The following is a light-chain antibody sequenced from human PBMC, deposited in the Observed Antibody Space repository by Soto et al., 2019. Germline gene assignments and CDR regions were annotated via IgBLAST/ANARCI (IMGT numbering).Light chain of an antibody. V-gene: IGLV2-23*01. CDR1: SSDVGSYNL. J-gene: IGLJ3*02. CDR3: CAYTSSATLV. Sequence: QSALTQPASVSGSPGQSITISCIGTSSDVGSYNLVSWYQQYPGKAPKLMIYEGSKRPSGVSTRFSGSKSGNTASLTISGLHAEDEDDYYCCAYTSSATLVFGGGTKLTVL. CDR2: EGS.